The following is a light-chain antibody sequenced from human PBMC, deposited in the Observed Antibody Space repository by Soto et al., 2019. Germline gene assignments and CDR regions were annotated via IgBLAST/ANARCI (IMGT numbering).Light chain of an antibody. V-gene: IGKV3D-20*02. J-gene: IGKJ5*01. CDR1: QSVGRRY. Sequence: EIVLTQSPGTLSLSPGERATLSCRASQSVGRRYLAWYQQKPGQAPRLLIYDTSTRATGIPARFSGSGSGTDFTLTISSLEPEDFAVYYCQQRTNWRITFGQGTRLEIK. CDR3: QQRTNWRIT. CDR2: DTS.